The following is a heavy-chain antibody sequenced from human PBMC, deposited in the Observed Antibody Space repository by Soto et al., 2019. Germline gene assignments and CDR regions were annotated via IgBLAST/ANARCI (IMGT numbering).Heavy chain of an antibody. CDR3: ASGWFGVSLDP. CDR1: GYPFVSYG. CDR2: ISAASPQT. Sequence: QAQLVQSGPEVKKPGASVKVSCKASGYPFVSYGFTWVRQAPGQGLEWMGWISAASPQTEYAQKLQGRVTMTTDASTSTAYLELRSLRSDDTAVYYCASGWFGVSLDPWGQGTLVTVS. D-gene: IGHD3-10*01. J-gene: IGHJ5*02. V-gene: IGHV1-18*01.